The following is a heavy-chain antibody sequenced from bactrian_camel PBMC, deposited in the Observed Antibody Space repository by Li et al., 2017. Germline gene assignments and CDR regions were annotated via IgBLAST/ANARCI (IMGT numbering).Heavy chain of an antibody. CDR3: TKDRGRAVPAGSFDY. V-gene: IGHV3S6*01. CDR2: IYSDGSHS. Sequence: HVQLVESGGGPVQAGGSLTLSCAVSGYTLSDGCVGWFRQAPGKGLEWVSRIYSDGSHSYYSDSVKGRFTISRDNAKNTLYLQLNSLKTEDTAMYYCTKDRGRAVPAGSFDYWAQGTQVTVS. D-gene: IGHD6*01. CDR1: GYTLSDGC. J-gene: IGHJ6*01.